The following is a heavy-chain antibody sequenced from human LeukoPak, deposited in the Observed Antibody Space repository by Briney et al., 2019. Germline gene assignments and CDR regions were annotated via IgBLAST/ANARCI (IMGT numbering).Heavy chain of an antibody. CDR2: LIPNFGTA. CDR3: ARVRVSGVDFGDYDEVF. Sequence: SVKVSCKASGGTFSTYAITWVRQAPGQGLEWMGGLIPNFGTARGAQKFQGRVTITADESTSTAYMELSSLRSEDTAVYYCARVRVSGVDFGDYDEVFWGQGTLVTVSS. J-gene: IGHJ4*02. CDR1: GGTFSTYA. D-gene: IGHD4-17*01. V-gene: IGHV1-69*13.